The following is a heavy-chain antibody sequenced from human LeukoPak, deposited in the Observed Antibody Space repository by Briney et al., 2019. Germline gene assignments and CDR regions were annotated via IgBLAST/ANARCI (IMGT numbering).Heavy chain of an antibody. V-gene: IGHV1-18*01. Sequence: ASVKVSCKASGYTFTSYGISWVRQAPGQGLEWMGWISAYNGNTNYAQKLQGRVTMTTDTSTNTAYMELRSLRSDDTAVYYCARDLGQWDDYPGPYYFDYWGQGTLVTVSS. CDR1: GYTFTSYG. CDR3: ARDLGQWDDYPGPYYFDY. D-gene: IGHD1-26*01. CDR2: ISAYNGNT. J-gene: IGHJ4*02.